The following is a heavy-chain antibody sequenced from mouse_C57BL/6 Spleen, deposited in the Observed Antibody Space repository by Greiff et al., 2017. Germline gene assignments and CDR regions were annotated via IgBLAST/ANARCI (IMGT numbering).Heavy chain of an antibody. CDR2: ISSGSSTI. D-gene: IGHD3-1*01. J-gene: IGHJ4*01. CDR1: GFTFSDYG. Sequence: EVKLVESGGGLVKPGGSLKLSCAASGFTFSDYGMHWVRQAPEKGLEWVAYISSGSSTIYYADTVKGRFTISRDNAKNTLFLQMTSLRSEDTALYYCARHGLFYAMDYWGQGTSVTVSS. CDR3: ARHGLFYAMDY. V-gene: IGHV5-17*01.